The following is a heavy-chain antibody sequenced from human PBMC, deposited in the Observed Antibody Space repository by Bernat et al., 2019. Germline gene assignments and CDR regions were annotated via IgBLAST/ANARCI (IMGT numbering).Heavy chain of an antibody. CDR1: GDSIRSSSYY. Sequence: QLQLQESGPGLVKPSETLSLTCTVSGDSIRSSSYYWGWIRQPPGKGPECIGSIYYSGSTYYNPSLKSRVTILADTSKNQFSLSLSSVTAADTAVYYCARLRFGYHYMDVWGTGTTVTVSS. V-gene: IGHV4-39*01. CDR3: ARLRFGYHYMDV. J-gene: IGHJ6*03. D-gene: IGHD3-10*01. CDR2: IYYSGST.